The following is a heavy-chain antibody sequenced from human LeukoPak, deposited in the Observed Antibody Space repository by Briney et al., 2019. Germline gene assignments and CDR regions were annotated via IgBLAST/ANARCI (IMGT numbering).Heavy chain of an antibody. D-gene: IGHD5-12*01. J-gene: IGHJ4*02. CDR3: AKVATMGSLDY. V-gene: IGHV3-9*01. CDR1: GFTFDDYA. Sequence: PGGSLRLSCAASGFTFDDYAIHWVRQAPGKGMEWVSGISWNSGSIGYADSVKGRFTISRDNAKNSLYLQMNSLRAEDTALYYCAKVATMGSLDYWGQGTLVTVSS. CDR2: ISWNSGSI.